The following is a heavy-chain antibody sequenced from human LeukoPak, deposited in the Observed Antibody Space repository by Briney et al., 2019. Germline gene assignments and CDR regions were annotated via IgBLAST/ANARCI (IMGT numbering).Heavy chain of an antibody. CDR3: ARGLVGATSPFDY. Sequence: GGSLRLSCAASGFTFSSYWMSWVRQAPGKGLEWVANIKQDGSEKYYVDSVKGRFTISRDNAKNSPYLQMNSLRAEDTAVYYCARGLVGATSPFDYWGQGTLVTVSS. V-gene: IGHV3-7*01. CDR1: GFTFSSYW. D-gene: IGHD1-26*01. CDR2: IKQDGSEK. J-gene: IGHJ4*02.